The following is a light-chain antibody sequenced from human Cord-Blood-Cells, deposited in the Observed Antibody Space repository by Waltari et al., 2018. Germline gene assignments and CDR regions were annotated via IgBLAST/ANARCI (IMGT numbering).Light chain of an antibody. V-gene: IGLV2-23*01. Sequence: QSALTQPASVSGSPGQSITISCTGTSSDVGRYNLVSWYQQHPGKAPKLMIYEGSKRPSGVSNRFSGSKSGNTASLTISGLQAEDEADYYCCSYADSSTLFGGGTKLTVL. CDR1: SSDVGRYNL. J-gene: IGLJ2*01. CDR2: EGS. CDR3: CSYADSSTL.